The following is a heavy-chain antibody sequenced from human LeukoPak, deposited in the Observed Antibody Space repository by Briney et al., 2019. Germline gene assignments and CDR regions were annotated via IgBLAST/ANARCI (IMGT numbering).Heavy chain of an antibody. CDR1: GYTFTSYG. CDR2: ISAYNGNT. J-gene: IGHJ6*02. Sequence: EASVKVSCKASGYTFTSYGISWVRQAPAQGIERMRWISAYNGNTNYAQKLQGRVTMTTDTSTSTAYMELRSLRSDDTAVYYCARGDGPTSNYYGSGSSTLYYYYGMDVWGQGTTVTVSS. V-gene: IGHV1-18*01. D-gene: IGHD3-10*01. CDR3: ARGDGPTSNYYGSGSSTLYYYYGMDV.